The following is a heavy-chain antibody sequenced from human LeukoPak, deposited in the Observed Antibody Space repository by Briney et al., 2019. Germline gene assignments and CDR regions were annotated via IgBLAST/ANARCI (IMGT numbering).Heavy chain of an antibody. Sequence: SETLSLTSTDPGGSISSYYWSWIRQPPRKGLEWVGYIYDSVRTNYNPSLKSRVTISVDTSKNQFSLKLSSVTAADTAVYYCARSVVPAAMLNWFDPWGQGTLVTVSS. CDR2: IYDSVRT. J-gene: IGHJ5*02. V-gene: IGHV4-59*01. D-gene: IGHD2-2*01. CDR1: GGSISSYY. CDR3: ARSVVPAAMLNWFDP.